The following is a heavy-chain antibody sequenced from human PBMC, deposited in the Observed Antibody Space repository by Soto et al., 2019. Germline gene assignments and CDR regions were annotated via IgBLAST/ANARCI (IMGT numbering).Heavy chain of an antibody. CDR1: GFTFTSYA. CDR3: AKGGLPVDF. V-gene: IGHV3-23*01. Sequence: GGSLRLSCAASGFTFTSYAMTWVRQAPGKGLEWVSGINNSGGSTYYADSVKGRFTISRDNSKNTLYLEMNSLRAEDTAVYYCAKGGLPVDFWGQGTLVTVSS. CDR2: INNSGGST. J-gene: IGHJ4*02.